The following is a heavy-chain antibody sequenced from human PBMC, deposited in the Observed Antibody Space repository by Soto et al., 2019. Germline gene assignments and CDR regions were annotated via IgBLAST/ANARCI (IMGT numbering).Heavy chain of an antibody. CDR2: IYRTGST. V-gene: IGHV4-59*08. D-gene: IGHD3-3*01. J-gene: IGHJ3*02. CDR1: GGSISTYY. CDR3: ARQIGDDPFDI. Sequence: TVSGGSISTYYWNWIRLSPGKGLEWIGYIYRTGSTHYNPSLNGRVAISLDTSRKRFSLKLNSVTAADTAVYFCARQIGDDPFDIWGQGTMVTVS.